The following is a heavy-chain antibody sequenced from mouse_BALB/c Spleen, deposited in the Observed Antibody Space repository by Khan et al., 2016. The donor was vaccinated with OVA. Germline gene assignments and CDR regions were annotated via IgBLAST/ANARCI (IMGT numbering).Heavy chain of an antibody. D-gene: IGHD1-1*01. Sequence: QVQLKQSGAELARPGASVKMSCKASGYTFTSYTIHWIKKRPGQGLEWIAYINSSNGYTNYNQKVKDKATLTTDKSSTTVYLQLSSLTSDDSAVYNYERDGYYHGNEGWFAYWGQGTLVTVSA. V-gene: IGHV1-4*01. CDR2: INSSNGYT. CDR3: ERDGYYHGNEGWFAY. CDR1: GYTFTSYT. J-gene: IGHJ3*01.